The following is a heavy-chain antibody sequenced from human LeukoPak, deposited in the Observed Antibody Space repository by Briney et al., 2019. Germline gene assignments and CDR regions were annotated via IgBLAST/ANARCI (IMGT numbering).Heavy chain of an antibody. D-gene: IGHD1-26*01. CDR2: VYTSGST. V-gene: IGHV4-61*02. Sequence: SETLSLTCTVSGGSNSSGNFYWSWIRQPAGKGLEWIGRVYTSGSTNYNPSLKSRVTISVDTSKNQFSLNLRAVTAADTAVYYCARVYGRVDYWGQGTLVTVSS. CDR3: ARVYGRVDY. CDR1: GGSNSSGNFY. J-gene: IGHJ4*02.